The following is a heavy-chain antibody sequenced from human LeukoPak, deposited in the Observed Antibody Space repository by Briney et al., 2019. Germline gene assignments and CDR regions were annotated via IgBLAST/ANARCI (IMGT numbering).Heavy chain of an antibody. CDR1: IFTLGTYW. D-gene: IGHD5-18*01. CDR3: ANTGYNYEFDY. Sequence: PGGSLRLSCAASIFTLGTYWMHSVRQAPGKGLVWISRINRDGSGITYADSVKGRFTISRDNAKSILYLQMNSLRAEDTAVYYCANTGYNYEFDYWGQGTLVTVSS. CDR2: INRDGSGI. J-gene: IGHJ4*02. V-gene: IGHV3-74*01.